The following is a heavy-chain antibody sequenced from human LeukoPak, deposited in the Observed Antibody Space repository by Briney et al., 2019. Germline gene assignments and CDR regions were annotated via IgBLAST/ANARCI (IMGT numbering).Heavy chain of an antibody. D-gene: IGHD1-26*01. CDR3: ARDPYSGSYLHFDY. V-gene: IGHV3-53*01. CDR1: GLTVNSNY. CDR2: IYSGGTT. J-gene: IGHJ4*02. Sequence: GGSLRLSCAASGLTVNSNYMNWVRQAPGKGLQWVSVIYSGGTTYYADSVKGRFTISRDNSKNTLYLQMNSLRAEDTAVYYCARDPYSGSYLHFDYWGQGTLVTLSS.